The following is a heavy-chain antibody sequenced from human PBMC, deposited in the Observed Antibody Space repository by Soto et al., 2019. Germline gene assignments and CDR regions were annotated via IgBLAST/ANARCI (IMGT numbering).Heavy chain of an antibody. D-gene: IGHD5-12*01. V-gene: IGHV1-18*01. Sequence: QVQLVQSGGEVKKPGASVKLSCTASGYTFTSYGISWVRQAPGQGLEWMGWISAYNGKTNYAQKVQGRVTMTTDTXXRTAYRDLRSLRSDDTAVYYCARGGDVNYYNGMDVWGQGTTVTVSS. CDR1: GYTFTSYG. CDR3: ARGGDVNYYNGMDV. J-gene: IGHJ6*02. CDR2: ISAYNGKT.